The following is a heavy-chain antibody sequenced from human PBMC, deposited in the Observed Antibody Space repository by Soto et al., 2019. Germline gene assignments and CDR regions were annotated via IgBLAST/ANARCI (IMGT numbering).Heavy chain of an antibody. CDR3: ARAGDDCSAAKCYVIDY. D-gene: IGHD2-2*01. CDR2: INTGKGNT. V-gene: IGHV1-3*04. CDR1: GYTCTSYA. J-gene: IGHJ4*02. Sequence: ASVKVSCKASGYTCTSYAMHCVRRAPVRGLEWMGWINTGKGNTKYSQNFQGRVTITSDTSASTAYMDLSSLRSEDTAMYYCARAGDDCSAAKCYVIDYWGQGTLVTVSS.